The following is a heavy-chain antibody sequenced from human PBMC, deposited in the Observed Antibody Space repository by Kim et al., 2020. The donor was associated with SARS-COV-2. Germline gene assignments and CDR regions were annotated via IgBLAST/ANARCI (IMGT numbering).Heavy chain of an antibody. CDR2: ISYDGSNK. Sequence: GGSLRLSCAASGFTFSSYGMHWVRQAPGKGLEWVAVISYDGSNKYYADSVKGRFTISRDNSKNTLYLQMNSLRAEDTAVYYCARGTGYSYGYSPFDPWG. CDR3: ARGTGYSYGYSPFDP. D-gene: IGHD5-18*01. J-gene: IGHJ5*02. V-gene: IGHV3-33*05. CDR1: GFTFSSYG.